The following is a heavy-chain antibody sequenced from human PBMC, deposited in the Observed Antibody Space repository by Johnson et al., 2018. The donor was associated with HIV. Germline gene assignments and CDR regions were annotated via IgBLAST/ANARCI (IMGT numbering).Heavy chain of an antibody. Sequence: QVQLVESGGGVVQPGKSLTLSCVVSGLDFSNFGIHWVRQAPGKGPEWVAVISFDGSNKYYADSVKGRFTISRDNSKNTLYLQMNSLRAEDTAVYYCTKGKIGGGSYSAPDAFDMWGQGTMVTVAS. D-gene: IGHD1-26*01. V-gene: IGHV3-30*18. CDR1: GLDFSNFG. J-gene: IGHJ3*02. CDR2: ISFDGSNK. CDR3: TKGKIGGGSYSAPDAFDM.